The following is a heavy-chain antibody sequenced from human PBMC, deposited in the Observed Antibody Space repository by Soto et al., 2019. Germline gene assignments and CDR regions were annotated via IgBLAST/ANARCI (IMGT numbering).Heavy chain of an antibody. V-gene: IGHV3-30-3*01. CDR1: GFTFSSYA. D-gene: IGHD3-22*01. Sequence: QVQLVESGGGVVQPGRSLRLSCAASGFTFSSYAMHWVRQAPGKGLEWVAVISYDGSNKYYADSVKGRFTISRDNSKNTLYLQMNSLRAEDTAVYYCARAPLYDSSGYYYFDYWGQGTLVTVSS. CDR3: ARAPLYDSSGYYYFDY. J-gene: IGHJ4*02. CDR2: ISYDGSNK.